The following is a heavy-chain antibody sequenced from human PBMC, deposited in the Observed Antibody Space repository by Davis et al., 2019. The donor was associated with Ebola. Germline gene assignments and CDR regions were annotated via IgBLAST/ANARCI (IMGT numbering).Heavy chain of an antibody. CDR2: INHSGST. CDR1: GGSFSGYY. V-gene: IGHV4-34*01. CDR3: ARVIRATRSPNWFDP. Sequence: SETLSLTCAVYGGSFSGYYWSWIRQPPGKGLEWIGEINHSGSTNYNPSLKSRVTISVDTSKNQFSLKLSSVTAADTAVYYCARVIRATRSPNWFDPWGQGTLVTVSS. J-gene: IGHJ5*02.